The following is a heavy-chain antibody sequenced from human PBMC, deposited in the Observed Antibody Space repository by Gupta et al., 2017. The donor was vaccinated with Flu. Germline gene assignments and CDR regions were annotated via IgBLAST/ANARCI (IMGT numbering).Heavy chain of an antibody. V-gene: IGHV3-13*04. CDR1: GFTFSSYD. CDR2: IGTAGDT. CDR3: ARGDDAFDI. J-gene: IGHJ3*02. Sequence: EVQLVESGGGLVQPGGSLRLSCAASGFTFSSYDMHWVRQATGKGLEWVSAIGTAGDTDDPGSVKGRFTISRENAKNSLYLQMNSLRAGDTAVYYCARGDDAFDIWGQGTMVTVSS. D-gene: IGHD3-3*01.